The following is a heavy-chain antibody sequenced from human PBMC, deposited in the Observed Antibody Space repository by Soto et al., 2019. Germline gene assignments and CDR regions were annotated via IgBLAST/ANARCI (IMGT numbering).Heavy chain of an antibody. Sequence: SETLSLTCTVSGGSISSYYWSWIRQPPGKGLEWIGYIYYSGSTNYNPSLKRRVTISVDTSKNQFSLKLSSVTAADTAVYYCARRSDDILTGYNWFDPWGQGTLVTVS. V-gene: IGHV4-59*01. CDR1: GGSISSYY. CDR3: ARRSDDILTGYNWFDP. D-gene: IGHD3-9*01. CDR2: IYYSGST. J-gene: IGHJ5*02.